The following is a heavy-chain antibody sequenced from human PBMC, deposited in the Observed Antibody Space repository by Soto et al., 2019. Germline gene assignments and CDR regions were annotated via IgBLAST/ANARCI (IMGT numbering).Heavy chain of an antibody. J-gene: IGHJ2*01. Sequence: QVQLVESGGGVVQPGRSLRLSCAASGFTFSSYAMHWVRQAPGKGLERVAVISYDGSNKYYADSVKGRFTISRDNSKSALYLQTDSLRAKDTALYYCARDEGDYADWYFDLCGRGTLVIVSS. CDR3: ARDEGDYADWYFDL. CDR2: ISYDGSNK. D-gene: IGHD4-17*01. CDR1: GFTFSSYA. V-gene: IGHV3-30-3*01.